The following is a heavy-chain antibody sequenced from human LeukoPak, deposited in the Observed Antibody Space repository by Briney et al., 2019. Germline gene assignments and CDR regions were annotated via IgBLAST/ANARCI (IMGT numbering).Heavy chain of an antibody. CDR3: ARVFNRWLAHANWFDP. Sequence: SETLSLTCAVYGGSFSGYYRSWIRQPPGKGLEWIGEINHSGSTNYNPSLKSRVTISVDTSKNQFSLKLSSVTAADTAVYYCARVFNRWLAHANWFDPWGQGTLVTVSS. D-gene: IGHD6-19*01. J-gene: IGHJ5*02. V-gene: IGHV4-34*01. CDR1: GGSFSGYY. CDR2: INHSGST.